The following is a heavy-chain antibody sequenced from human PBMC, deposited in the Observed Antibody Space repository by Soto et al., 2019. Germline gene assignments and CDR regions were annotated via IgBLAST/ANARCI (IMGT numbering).Heavy chain of an antibody. V-gene: IGHV3-30*03. D-gene: IGHD2-2*01. CDR3: ASILGYCISTSCYDYWFDP. CDR1: GFTFSSYG. J-gene: IGHJ5*02. CDR2: ISHDGSKT. Sequence: GGSLRLSCAASGFTFSSYGIHWVRQAPGKGLEWVAVISHDGSKTNYADSVKGRFTISRDNSKNTLYLQMNSLRAEDTAVYYCASILGYCISTSCYDYWFDPWGQGTLVTVSS.